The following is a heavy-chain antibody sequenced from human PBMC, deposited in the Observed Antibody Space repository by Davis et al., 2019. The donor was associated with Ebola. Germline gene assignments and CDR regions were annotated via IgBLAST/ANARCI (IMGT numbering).Heavy chain of an antibody. CDR1: GFTFSSYW. D-gene: IGHD3-3*01. CDR2: IKQDGSEK. J-gene: IGHJ6*02. CDR3: ARDHVLYDFWSGYYYYYYGMDV. V-gene: IGHV3-7*03. Sequence: GESLKISCAASGFTFSSYWMSWVRQAPGKGLEWVANIKQDGSEKYYVDSVKGRFTISRDNAKNSLYLQMNSLRAEDTAVYYCARDHVLYDFWSGYYYYYYGMDVWGQGTTVTVSS.